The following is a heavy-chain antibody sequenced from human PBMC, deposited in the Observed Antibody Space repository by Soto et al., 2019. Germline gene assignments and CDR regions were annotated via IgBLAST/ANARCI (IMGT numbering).Heavy chain of an antibody. Sequence: GGSLRLSCSVSGFSFNNFGMNWVRQAPGRGPEWVSTISGSGTRVYYVESVRGRFTVSRDNSKDTLYMEMKTLRVEDTATYYCARSRTGGGLDVWGQGTTVTVSS. V-gene: IGHV3-23*01. D-gene: IGHD3-10*01. CDR1: GFSFNNFG. J-gene: IGHJ6*02. CDR2: ISGSGTRV. CDR3: ARSRTGGGLDV.